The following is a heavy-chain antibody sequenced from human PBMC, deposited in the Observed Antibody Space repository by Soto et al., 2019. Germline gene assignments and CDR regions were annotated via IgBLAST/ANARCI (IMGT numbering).Heavy chain of an antibody. D-gene: IGHD6-13*01. V-gene: IGHV3-33*01. J-gene: IGHJ6*02. CDR2: IWNDGNGY. CDR3: ARRQISPPTRGAASARGGMDI. Sequence: QVQLVESGGGVVQPGRSLRLSCAASGFNFNNYGMHWVRQAPGKGLEWVAVIWNDGNGYYYANSVKGRFTISRDNSKNTLFLQRSSLRAENTTVYYCARRQISPPTRGAASARGGMDIWGQGTTVTVSS. CDR1: GFNFNNYG.